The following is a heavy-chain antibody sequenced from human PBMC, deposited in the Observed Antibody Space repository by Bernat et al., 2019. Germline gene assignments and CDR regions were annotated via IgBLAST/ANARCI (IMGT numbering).Heavy chain of an antibody. V-gene: IGHV4-30-4*01. CDR2: IYYSGST. CDR3: ARVFYGGNSDNWFDP. J-gene: IGHJ5*02. D-gene: IGHD4-23*01. CDR1: GGSISSGDYY. Sequence: QVQLKESGPGLVKPSQTLSLTCTVSGGSISSGDYYWSWIRQPPGKGLEWIGYIYYSGSTYYNPSLKSRVTISVDTSKNQFSLKLSSVTAADTAVYYCARVFYGGNSDNWFDPWGQGTLVTVSS.